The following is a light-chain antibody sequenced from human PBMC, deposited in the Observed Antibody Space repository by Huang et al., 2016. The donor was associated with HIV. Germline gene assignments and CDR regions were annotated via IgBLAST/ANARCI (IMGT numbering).Light chain of an antibody. Sequence: DIIMSQSPESLTVSLGERAILNCRSSQIVYASSPRKDYMAWFQQKPGQPPKVLLFWASSREGGVPDRFSGSGSGTHFTLTIANLQPEDAAIYYCQQYYSLPQTFGQGTRV. V-gene: IGKV4-1*01. J-gene: IGKJ1*01. CDR2: WAS. CDR3: QQYYSLPQT. CDR1: QIVYASSPRKDY.